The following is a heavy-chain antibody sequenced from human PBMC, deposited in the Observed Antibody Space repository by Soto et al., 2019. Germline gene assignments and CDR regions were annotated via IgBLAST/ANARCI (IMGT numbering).Heavy chain of an antibody. V-gene: IGHV1-2*02. CDR3: ARDRSGRKNWFDP. D-gene: IGHD2-15*01. Sequence: ASVKVSCKASGYTFTGYYMHWVRQAPGQGLEWMGWINPNSGGTNYAQKFQGTVTMTRDTSISTAYMELSRLRSDDTAVYYCARDRSGRKNWFDPWGQGTLVTVSS. CDR2: INPNSGGT. CDR1: GYTFTGYY. J-gene: IGHJ5*02.